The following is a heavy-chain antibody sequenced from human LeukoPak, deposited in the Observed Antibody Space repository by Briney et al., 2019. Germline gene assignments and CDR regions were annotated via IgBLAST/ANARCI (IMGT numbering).Heavy chain of an antibody. Sequence: PSETLSLTCAVSGGSISSGGYSWSWIRQPPGKGLEWIGYIYHSGSTYYNPSLKSRVTISVDRSKNQFSLKLSSVTAADTAVYYCARSMVRGVRGAFDSWGQGTMVTVSS. CDR3: ARSMVRGVRGAFDS. CDR2: IYHSGST. V-gene: IGHV4-30-2*01. J-gene: IGHJ3*02. CDR1: GGSISSGGYS. D-gene: IGHD3-10*01.